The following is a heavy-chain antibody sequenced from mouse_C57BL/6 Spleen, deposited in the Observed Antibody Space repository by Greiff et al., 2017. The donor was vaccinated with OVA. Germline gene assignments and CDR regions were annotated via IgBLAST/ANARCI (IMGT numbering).Heavy chain of an antibody. V-gene: IGHV5-4*03. CDR3: ARAKLTFAY. Sequence: EVMLVESGGGLVKPGGSLKLSCAASGFTFSSYAMSWVRQTPEKRLEWVATISDGGSYTYYPDNVKGRFTISRDNAKNNLYLQMSHLKSEDTAMYYCARAKLTFAYWGQGTLVTVSA. CDR2: ISDGGSYT. J-gene: IGHJ3*01. D-gene: IGHD1-3*01. CDR1: GFTFSSYA.